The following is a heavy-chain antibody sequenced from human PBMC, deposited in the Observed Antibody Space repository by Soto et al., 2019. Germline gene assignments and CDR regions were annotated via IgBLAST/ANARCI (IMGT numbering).Heavy chain of an antibody. CDR1: RFTFTNAW. J-gene: IGHJ6*02. CDR3: ARTRYYYGMDV. CDR2: IKSKTDGGAI. V-gene: IGHV3-15*01. Sequence: GGSLRLSCAASRFTFTNAWMSWVRQAPGKGLEWVGRIKSKTDGGAIAYAAPVKGRFTISRDDSTHTLYLQMNSLRAGDTAVYYCARTRYYYGMDVWGQGTTVTVSS.